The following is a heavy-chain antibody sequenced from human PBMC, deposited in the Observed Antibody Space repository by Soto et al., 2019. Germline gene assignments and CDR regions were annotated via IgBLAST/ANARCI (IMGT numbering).Heavy chain of an antibody. CDR3: ARVGYCSGGSCYSVGGYSYYGMDV. D-gene: IGHD2-15*01. J-gene: IGHJ6*02. V-gene: IGHV1-69*02. CDR2: IIPILGIA. CDR1: GGTFSNYT. Sequence: QVQLVQSGAEVKKPRSSVKVSCKASGGTFSNYTISWVRQAPGQGLEWMGRIIPILGIANYARKFQGRVTITADKSTSTAYMELSSLRSEDTAVYYCARVGYCSGGSCYSVGGYSYYGMDVWGQGTTVTVSS.